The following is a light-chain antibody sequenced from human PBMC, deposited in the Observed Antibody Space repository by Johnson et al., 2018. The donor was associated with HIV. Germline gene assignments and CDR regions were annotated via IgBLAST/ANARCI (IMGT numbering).Light chain of an antibody. Sequence: VLTQPPSVSVSPGQTASITCSGDKLGDKYACWYQQKPGQSPVLVIYQDSKRPSGIPDRFSGSKSGSSATLGITGLQTGDEADYYCGTWDSSLNAGVFGPGTKVTVL. CDR2: QDS. J-gene: IGLJ1*01. CDR1: KLGDKY. V-gene: IGLV3-1*01. CDR3: GTWDSSLNAGV.